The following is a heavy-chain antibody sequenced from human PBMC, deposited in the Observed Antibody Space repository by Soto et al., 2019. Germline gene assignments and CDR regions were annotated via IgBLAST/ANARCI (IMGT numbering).Heavy chain of an antibody. CDR1: GYTFTSYG. V-gene: IGHV1-18*01. J-gene: IGHJ4*02. CDR3: ARDSPPVDY. Sequence: QVQLVQSGAEVKKPGASVKVSCKASGYTFTSYGLSWARQAPGQGLEWMGWISAYNGNTNFAQKLQGRVTMTTHTSTSTAYMELRSLTSDDTAVYYCARDSPPVDYWGQGTLVTVSS. CDR2: ISAYNGNT.